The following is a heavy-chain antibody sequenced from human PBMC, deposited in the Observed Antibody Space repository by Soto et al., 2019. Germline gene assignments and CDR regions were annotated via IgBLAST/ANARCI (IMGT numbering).Heavy chain of an antibody. CDR3: ARGSQYDFWSGYYTGIPLYYFFDY. Sequence: GASVKVSCKASGFTFTSYDINWVRQATGQGLEWMGSMNPNNGNTVFAQRFQGRVTMTRNTSISTAYLELSSLRSEDTAVYYCARGSQYDFWSGYYTGIPLYYFFDYWGQGTPVTVSS. V-gene: IGHV1-8*01. D-gene: IGHD3-3*01. J-gene: IGHJ4*02. CDR1: GFTFTSYD. CDR2: MNPNNGNT.